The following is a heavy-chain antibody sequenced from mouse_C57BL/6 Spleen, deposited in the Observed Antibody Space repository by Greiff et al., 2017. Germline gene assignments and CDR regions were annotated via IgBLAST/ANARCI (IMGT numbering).Heavy chain of an antibody. Sequence: LQLKESGAELVKPGASVKISCKASGYAFSSYWMNWVKQRPEQGLEWIGWIDPENGDTEYASKFQGKATITADTSSNTAYLQLSSLTSEDTAVYYCTTGRRDFYFDYWGQGTTLTVSS. CDR3: TTGRRDFYFDY. CDR2: IDPENGDT. CDR1: GYAFSSYW. V-gene: IGHV14-4*01. J-gene: IGHJ2*01.